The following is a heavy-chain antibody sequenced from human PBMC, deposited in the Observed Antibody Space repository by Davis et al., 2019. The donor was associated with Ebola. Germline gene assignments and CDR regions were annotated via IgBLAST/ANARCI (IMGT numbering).Heavy chain of an antibody. J-gene: IGHJ4*02. CDR1: GGSFSGYY. D-gene: IGHD3-9*01. Sequence: SETLSLTCAVYGGSFSGYYWSWIRQPPGKGLEWIGEIHHSGSTNYTPSLQSRVTISVDTSKNQFSLKLSSVTAADTAVYYCARLRGLRYFDWFRFDYWGQGTLVTVSS. V-gene: IGHV4-34*01. CDR3: ARLRGLRYFDWFRFDY. CDR2: IHHSGST.